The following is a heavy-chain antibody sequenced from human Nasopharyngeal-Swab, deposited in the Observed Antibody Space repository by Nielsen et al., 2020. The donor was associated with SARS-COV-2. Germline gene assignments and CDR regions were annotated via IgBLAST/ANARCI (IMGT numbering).Heavy chain of an antibody. CDR2: ISWNSGSI. V-gene: IGHV3-9*01. D-gene: IGHD1-14*01. CDR3: AKGPPGGGSGI. Sequence: GGSLRLSCAASGFTFDDYAMHWVRQAPGKGLEWVSGISWNSGSIGYADSVKGRFTISRDNAKNSLYLQMNSLRAEDTALYYCAKGPPGGGSGIWGQGTLVTVSS. J-gene: IGHJ4*02. CDR1: GFTFDDYA.